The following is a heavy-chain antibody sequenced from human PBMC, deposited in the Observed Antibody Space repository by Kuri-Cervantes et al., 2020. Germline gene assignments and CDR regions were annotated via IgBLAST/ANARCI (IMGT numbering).Heavy chain of an antibody. CDR3: ARGLYGDYVTWFDP. J-gene: IGHJ5*02. V-gene: IGHV1-46*01. CDR2: INPSGGST. Sequence: ASVKVSCKASGYTFTSYYMHWVRQAPGQGLEWMGIINPSGGSTSYAQKFQGRVTMTRDTSISTAYMELSRLRSDDTAVYYCARGLYGDYVTWFDPWGQGTLVTVSS. CDR1: GYTFTSYY. D-gene: IGHD4-17*01.